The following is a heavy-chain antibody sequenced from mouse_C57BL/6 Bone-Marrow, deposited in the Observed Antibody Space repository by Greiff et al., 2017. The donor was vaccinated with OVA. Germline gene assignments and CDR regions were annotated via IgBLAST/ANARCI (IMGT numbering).Heavy chain of an antibody. V-gene: IGHV1-64*01. CDR3: ARMGGTAWFAY. Sequence: VQLQQPGAELVKPGASVKLSCKASGYTFTSYWMHWVKQRPGQGLEWIGMIHPNSGSTNYNEKFKSKATLTVDKSSSTAYMQLSSLTSEDSAVYYCARMGGTAWFAYWGQGTLVTVSA. D-gene: IGHD4-1*01. CDR2: IHPNSGST. CDR1: GYTFTSYW. J-gene: IGHJ3*01.